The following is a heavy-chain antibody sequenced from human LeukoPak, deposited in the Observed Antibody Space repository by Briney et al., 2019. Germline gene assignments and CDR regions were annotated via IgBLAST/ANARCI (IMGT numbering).Heavy chain of an antibody. Sequence: GESLQISCKGSGYSFTSYWIGWVRQLPGKGLEWMGIIYPGDSDTRYSPSFQGQVTISADKSISTAYLQWSSLKASDTAMYYCARKEAAAGTVYWGQGTLVTVSS. CDR3: ARKEAAAGTVY. J-gene: IGHJ4*02. V-gene: IGHV5-51*01. CDR2: IYPGDSDT. CDR1: GYSFTSYW. D-gene: IGHD6-13*01.